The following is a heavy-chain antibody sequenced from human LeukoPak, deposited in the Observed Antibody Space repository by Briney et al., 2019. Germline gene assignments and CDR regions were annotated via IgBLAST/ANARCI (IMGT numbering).Heavy chain of an antibody. CDR1: GFTFSDYY. J-gene: IGHJ4*02. V-gene: IGHV3-11*01. CDR2: ISSSGSTI. D-gene: IGHD3-22*01. CDR3: ARGEKYYDSSGYYYEPDY. Sequence: GGSLRLSCAASGFTFSDYYMSWIRQAPGKGLEWVSYISSSGSTIYYADSVKGRFTISRDNAKNSLYLQMNGLRAEDTAVYYCARGEKYYDSSGYYYEPDYWGQGTLVTVSS.